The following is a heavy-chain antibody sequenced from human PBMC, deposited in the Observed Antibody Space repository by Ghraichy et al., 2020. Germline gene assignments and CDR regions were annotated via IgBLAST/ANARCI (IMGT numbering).Heavy chain of an antibody. CDR2: ISSSSSYI. CDR1: GFTFSSYS. J-gene: IGHJ4*02. D-gene: IGHD2-15*01. Sequence: LSLTCAASGFTFSSYSMNWVRQAPGKGLEWVSSISSSSSYIYYADSVKGRFTISRDNAKNSLYLQMNSLRAEDTAVYYCAIRILPPYWGQGTLVTVSS. CDR3: AIRILPPY. V-gene: IGHV3-21*01.